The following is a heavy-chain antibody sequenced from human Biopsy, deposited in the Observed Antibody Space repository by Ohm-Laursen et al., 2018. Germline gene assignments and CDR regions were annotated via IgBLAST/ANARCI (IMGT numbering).Heavy chain of an antibody. V-gene: IGHV4-39*01. Sequence: SETLSLTCTVSGGSISSSTTYYWAWLRQPPGKGLEWIGSIYNTETTFYNPSLKSRVTISVDTSTNQFSLKVSSVTAADTALYFCARHPTGFWFDPGGHGTLVTVSS. CDR3: ARHPTGFWFDP. J-gene: IGHJ5*02. CDR2: IYNTETT. CDR1: GGSISSSTTYY.